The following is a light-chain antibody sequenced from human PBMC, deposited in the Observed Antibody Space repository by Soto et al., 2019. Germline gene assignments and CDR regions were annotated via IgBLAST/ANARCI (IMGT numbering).Light chain of an antibody. CDR2: GAS. V-gene: IGKV3D-15*01. CDR1: QSVSSN. Sequence: EIVMTQSPATLSVSPCERAALSLRASQSVSSNLAWYQQKPGQAPRLLIFGASYRATGIPARFSGSGSGTEFNLTISSLQSEDFAVYYCQQYSSSPSFGQGTRLEIK. CDR3: QQYSSSPS. J-gene: IGKJ5*01.